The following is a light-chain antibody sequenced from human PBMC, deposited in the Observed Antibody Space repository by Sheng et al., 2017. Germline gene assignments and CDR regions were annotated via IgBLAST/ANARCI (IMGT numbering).Light chain of an antibody. CDR2: AAS. V-gene: IGKV1-16*01. Sequence: DIQMTQSPSSLSASVGDRVTITCRASQDITNYVAWFQQKLGKAPESLIYAASNLQSGVPSRFSGSGSGTHFTLTINSLQPGDFATYYCQQYNTYPLTFGQGTKVEI. CDR1: QDITNY. J-gene: IGKJ1*01. CDR3: QQYNTYPLT.